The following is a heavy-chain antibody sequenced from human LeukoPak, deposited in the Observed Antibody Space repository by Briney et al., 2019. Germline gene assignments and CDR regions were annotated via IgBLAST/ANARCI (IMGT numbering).Heavy chain of an antibody. Sequence: ASVKVSCKASGGTFSSYAISWVRQAPGQGLEWMGGITPIFGTANYAQKFQGRVTITADESTSTAYMELSSLRVEDTAFYYCAKDNRRHYTSGPNPDSLHWGQGALVTVSS. CDR1: GGTFSSYA. CDR3: AKDNRRHYTSGPNPDSLH. D-gene: IGHD6-19*01. J-gene: IGHJ4*02. V-gene: IGHV1-69*13. CDR2: ITPIFGTA.